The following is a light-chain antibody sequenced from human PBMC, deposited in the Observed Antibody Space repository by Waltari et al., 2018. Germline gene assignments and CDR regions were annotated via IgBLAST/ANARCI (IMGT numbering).Light chain of an antibody. Sequence: VFTPSPRPASLSPGESVTLSCRAGQSVGNSSLAWYQQKPGQAPRLLIYRASRRATGIPDRFSGSGSGTDFSLTISRLEPEDFAVYYCQQHGTLPATFGQGTKVEIK. CDR1: QSVGNSS. V-gene: IGKV3-20*01. CDR3: QQHGTLPAT. J-gene: IGKJ1*01. CDR2: RAS.